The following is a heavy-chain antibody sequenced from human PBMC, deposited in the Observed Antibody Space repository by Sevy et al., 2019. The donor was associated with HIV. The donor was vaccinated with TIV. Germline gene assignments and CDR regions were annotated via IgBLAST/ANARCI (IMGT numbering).Heavy chain of an antibody. CDR1: GYTFTRYY. Sequence: ASVKVSCKTSGYTFTRYYVHWLRQAPGQGLEWMGVIDPSGGGTTYAQKFQGRVTMTRDTSTSVVYMDLRSLRSEDTDIYYCATYTTKSTGDYWGQGTLVTVSS. D-gene: IGHD1-1*01. CDR2: IDPSGGGT. CDR3: ATYTTKSTGDY. V-gene: IGHV1-46*01. J-gene: IGHJ4*02.